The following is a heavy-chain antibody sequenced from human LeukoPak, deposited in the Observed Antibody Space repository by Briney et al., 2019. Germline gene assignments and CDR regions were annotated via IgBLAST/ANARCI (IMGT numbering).Heavy chain of an antibody. Sequence: PGGSLRLSCTLSGFTPIHYWMAWVRQAPGKGLEWVAVISYDGSNKYYADSVKGRFTISRDNAKNSLYLQMNSLRAEDTALYYCARVQPDYGGNSVLYIFDYWGQGTLVTVSS. V-gene: IGHV3-30*12. D-gene: IGHD4-23*01. CDR3: ARVQPDYGGNSVLYIFDY. J-gene: IGHJ4*02. CDR1: GFTPIHYW. CDR2: ISYDGSNK.